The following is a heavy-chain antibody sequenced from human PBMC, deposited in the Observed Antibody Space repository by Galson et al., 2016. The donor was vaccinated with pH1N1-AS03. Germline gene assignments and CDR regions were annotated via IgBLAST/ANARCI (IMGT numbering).Heavy chain of an antibody. CDR1: GSTFSDYV. Sequence: LRLSCAASGSTFSDYVVHWVRQAPGKGLEWVAVMSSEGQARFYADSVAGRFFISRDNSRNTLFLQISSLRPEDTAIYYCARDPIPGRPDYFDHWGQGTLVTVSS. CDR2: MSSEGQAR. CDR3: ARDPIPGRPDYFDH. V-gene: IGHV3-30*04. J-gene: IGHJ4*02. D-gene: IGHD6-6*01.